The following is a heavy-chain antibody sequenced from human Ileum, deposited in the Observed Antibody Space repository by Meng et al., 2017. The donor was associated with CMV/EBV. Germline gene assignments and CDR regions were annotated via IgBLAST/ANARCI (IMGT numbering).Heavy chain of an antibody. Sequence: QLQLQESGPGLVKPSETLSLICSVSSGSSTSDGHYWGWIRQPPGKGLEWIGSIYYTEATFSNPSLKSRITVSIDTSKNLFFLNRRSMTAADMAVYSRTKERGKYIVVFWGQGALVTVSS. CDR2: IYYTEAT. CDR3: TKERGKYIVVF. CDR1: SGSSTSDGHY. D-gene: IGHD1-26*01. J-gene: IGHJ4*02. V-gene: IGHV4-39*07.